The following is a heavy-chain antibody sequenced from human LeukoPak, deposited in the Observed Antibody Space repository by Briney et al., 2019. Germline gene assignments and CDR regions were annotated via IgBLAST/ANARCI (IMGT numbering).Heavy chain of an antibody. CDR2: ISGSVGRP. CDR1: RFTLSRYA. J-gene: IGHJ5*02. V-gene: IGHV3-23*01. CDR3: AKGADVGIYNWFDP. D-gene: IGHD1-26*01. Sequence: GGSLRLSSAASRFTLSRYAMSWVRPAPGKGLGWVSPISGSVGRPYTAESARGAFTTAPDNSKNTLYLRMTTPRAEDTAVYYFAKGADVGIYNWFDPWGQGTLVTVSS.